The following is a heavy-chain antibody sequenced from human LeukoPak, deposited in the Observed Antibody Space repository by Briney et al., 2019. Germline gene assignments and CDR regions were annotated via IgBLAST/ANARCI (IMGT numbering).Heavy chain of an antibody. Sequence: GESLKISCKGSGYSFTSYWIGWVRQMPGKGLEWMGIIYPGDSDTRYSPSFQGQVTISADKSISTAYLQWSSLKASDTAMYYCARHIAVAGGIYLYYYMDVWGKGTTVTVSS. CDR2: IYPGDSDT. D-gene: IGHD6-19*01. CDR3: ARHIAVAGGIYLYYYMDV. V-gene: IGHV5-51*01. J-gene: IGHJ6*03. CDR1: GYSFTSYW.